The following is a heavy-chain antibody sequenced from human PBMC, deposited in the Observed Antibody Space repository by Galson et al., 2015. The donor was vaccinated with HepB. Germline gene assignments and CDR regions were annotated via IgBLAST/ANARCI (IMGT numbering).Heavy chain of an antibody. V-gene: IGHV3-7*01. J-gene: IGHJ4*02. D-gene: IGHD1-26*01. CDR2: IKQDGREK. Sequence: SLRLSCAGSGFNSSIFWMSWVRQAPGEGLEWVANIKQDGREKYYVGPVKGRFTISRDNAGNSLYLQMNSLRGEDTALYYCARSSGGYFDSWGQGILVTASS. CDR1: GFNSSIFW. CDR3: ARSSGGYFDS.